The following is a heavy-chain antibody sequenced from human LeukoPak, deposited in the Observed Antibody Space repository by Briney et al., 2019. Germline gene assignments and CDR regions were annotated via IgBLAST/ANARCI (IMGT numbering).Heavy chain of an antibody. Sequence: GGSLRLSCAASGFTFSSYGMHWVRQAPGKGLEWVAFIRYDGSNKYYADSVKGRFTISRDNSKNTLYLQMNSLRAEDTAVYCCAKDSISIAVAGTPIDYWGQGTLVTVSS. CDR3: AKDSISIAVAGTPIDY. CDR1: GFTFSSYG. J-gene: IGHJ4*02. CDR2: IRYDGSNK. D-gene: IGHD6-19*01. V-gene: IGHV3-30*02.